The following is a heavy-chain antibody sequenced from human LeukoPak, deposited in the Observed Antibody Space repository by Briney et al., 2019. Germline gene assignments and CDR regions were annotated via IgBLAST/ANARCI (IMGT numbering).Heavy chain of an antibody. Sequence: ASVKVSCKASGYTFTSYDINWVRQATGQGLEWMGWMNPNSGNTGYAQKFQGRVTMTRNTSMSTAYMELSSLRSEDTAVYYCARVRPKGRGSNRYYYYYYMDVWGKGTTVTVSS. V-gene: IGHV1-8*01. CDR2: MNPNSGNT. CDR3: ARVRPKGRGSNRYYYYYYMDV. D-gene: IGHD1-1*01. J-gene: IGHJ6*03. CDR1: GYTFTSYD.